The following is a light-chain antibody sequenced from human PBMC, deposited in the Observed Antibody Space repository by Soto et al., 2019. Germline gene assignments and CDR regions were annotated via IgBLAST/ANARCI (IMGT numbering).Light chain of an antibody. J-gene: IGKJ1*01. CDR2: KAS. Sequence: DIQMTQSPSTLSASIGDTVTITCRASQNIDSWLAWYQQRPGRAPQLLIYKASSLESGVPSRFSGSGSGTEFTLTISSLQHDDFATYYCQHPWTFGQGTKVDIK. CDR1: QNIDSW. V-gene: IGKV1-5*03. CDR3: QHPWT.